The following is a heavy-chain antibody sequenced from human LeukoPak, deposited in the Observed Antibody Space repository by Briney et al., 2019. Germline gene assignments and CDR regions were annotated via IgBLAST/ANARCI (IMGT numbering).Heavy chain of an antibody. CDR2: ISYDGSNK. V-gene: IGHV3-30-3*01. D-gene: IGHD7-27*01. CDR3: ARGLTGDYFDY. CDR1: GFTFSSYA. J-gene: IGHJ4*02. Sequence: PGGSLRLSCAASGFTFSSYAMHWVRQAPGKGLEWVAVISYDGSNKYYADSVKGRFTISRDNSKNTLYLQMNSLRAEDTAVYYCARGLTGDYFDYWGQGTLVTVSS.